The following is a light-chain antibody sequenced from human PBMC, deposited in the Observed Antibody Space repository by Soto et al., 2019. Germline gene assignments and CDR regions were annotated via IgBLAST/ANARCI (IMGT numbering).Light chain of an antibody. Sequence: QSARTQPASVSGSPGQSITIPCTGTSSDVGGYGYVSWYQQHPGHAPKLMIYEVNNRPSGVSDRFSGAKSGNTASLTISGLQPEDEADYYCSSYTGTSTYVFGTGTKVTVL. CDR1: SSDVGGYGY. J-gene: IGLJ1*01. CDR3: SSYTGTSTYV. CDR2: EVN. V-gene: IGLV2-14*01.